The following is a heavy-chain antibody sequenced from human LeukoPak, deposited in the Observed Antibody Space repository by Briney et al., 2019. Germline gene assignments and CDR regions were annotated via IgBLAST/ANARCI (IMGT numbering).Heavy chain of an antibody. D-gene: IGHD3-9*01. V-gene: IGHV3-11*05. CDR3: ARDQPQRTYYDILTGYYSSYFDY. Sequence: RGSSLRLSCTATGFTLSIKYRRWSRQIPGRRLACISYITSTKSYPNYADFVKGRFTISRDNAKNSLYLQMTSLRAEDTAVYYCARDQPQRTYYDILTGYYSSYFDYWGQGTLVTVSS. J-gene: IGHJ4*02. CDR2: ITSTKSYP. CDR1: GFTLSIKY.